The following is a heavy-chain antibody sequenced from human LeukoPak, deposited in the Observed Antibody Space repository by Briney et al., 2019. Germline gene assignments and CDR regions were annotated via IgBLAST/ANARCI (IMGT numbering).Heavy chain of an antibody. V-gene: IGHV4-39*01. J-gene: IGHJ5*02. CDR2: IYYSGST. D-gene: IGHD3-3*01. Sequence: PSETLSLTCTVSGGSISSSSYYWGWIRQPPGKGLEWIGSIYYSGSTYYNPSLKSRVTISVDTSKNQFSLKLSSVTAADTAVYYCARHGGQEYYDFWSGQTLYNWFDPWGQGTLVTVSS. CDR3: ARHGGQEYYDFWSGQTLYNWFDP. CDR1: GGSISSSSYY.